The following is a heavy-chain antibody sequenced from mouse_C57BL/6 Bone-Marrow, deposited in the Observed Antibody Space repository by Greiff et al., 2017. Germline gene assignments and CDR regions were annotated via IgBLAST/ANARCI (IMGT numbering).Heavy chain of an antibody. CDR2: IDPSDSYT. V-gene: IGHV1-69*01. Sequence: QVQLQQPGAELVMPGASVKLSCKASGYTFTSYWMHWVKQRPGQGLEWIGEIDPSDSYTNYNQKFKGKSTLTVDKSSSTAYMQLSSLTSEDSAVYYCARSELDWYVDVWGTGTTVTVSS. J-gene: IGHJ1*03. CDR1: GYTFTSYW. CDR3: ARSELDWYVDV.